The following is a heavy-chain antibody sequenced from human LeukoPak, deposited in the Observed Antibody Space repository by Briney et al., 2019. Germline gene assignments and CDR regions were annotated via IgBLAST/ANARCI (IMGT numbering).Heavy chain of an antibody. CDR2: IYYSGST. Sequence: PSETLSLTCTVSGGSISSSSYYWGWIRQPPGKGLEWIESIYYSGSTYYNPSLKSRVTISVDTSKNQFSLKLSSVTAADTAVYYCAREWVTTVTPGWFDPWGQGTLVTVSS. J-gene: IGHJ5*02. V-gene: IGHV4-39*07. D-gene: IGHD4-17*01. CDR3: AREWVTTVTPGWFDP. CDR1: GGSISSSSYY.